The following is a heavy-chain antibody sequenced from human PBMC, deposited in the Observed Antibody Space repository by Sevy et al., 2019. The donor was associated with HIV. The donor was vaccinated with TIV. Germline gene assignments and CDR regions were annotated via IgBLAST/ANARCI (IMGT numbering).Heavy chain of an antibody. CDR1: GFTFSYYT. CDR2: ISSGSSYI. V-gene: IGHV3-21*06. D-gene: IGHD3-10*01. Sequence: GGSLRLSCAASGFTFSYYTMNWVRQAPGKGLEWVSYISSGSSYISYTDSVKGRFTISRDNAKNSLYPQMNSLRPEDTAMYFCARDRDYYGSGTFDAWGQGTTVTVSS. CDR3: ARDRDYYGSGTFDA. J-gene: IGHJ6*02.